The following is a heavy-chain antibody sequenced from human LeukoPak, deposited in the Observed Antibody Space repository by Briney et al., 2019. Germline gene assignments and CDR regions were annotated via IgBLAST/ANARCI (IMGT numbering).Heavy chain of an antibody. Sequence: PSEALSLTCTVSGGSITITSYYWSWIRHQPGQGLEWIGYIHYTGSTYYNPSLKSRVTISVDTSKNQFSLKLSSVTAADTAVYYCARLYGSGKNYFDYWGQGALVTVSS. CDR2: IHYTGST. D-gene: IGHD3-10*01. CDR1: GGSITITSYY. J-gene: IGHJ4*02. CDR3: ARLYGSGKNYFDY. V-gene: IGHV4-31*03.